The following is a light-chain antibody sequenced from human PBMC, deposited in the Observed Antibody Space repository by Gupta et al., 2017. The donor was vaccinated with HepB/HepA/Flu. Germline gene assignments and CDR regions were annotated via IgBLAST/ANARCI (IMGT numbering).Light chain of an antibody. CDR3: QQYNSQGT. CDR1: QSISIW. Sequence: DIQMTQSPFTPSAPVGDRVTISCRASQSISIWLAWYQQKAGKAPKLLIYTASSLESGVPSRFSGSRSGTEFTLTISSLQPDNFATNNIQQYNSQGTFGQGTKLEIK. CDR2: TAS. V-gene: IGKV1-5*03. J-gene: IGKJ1*01.